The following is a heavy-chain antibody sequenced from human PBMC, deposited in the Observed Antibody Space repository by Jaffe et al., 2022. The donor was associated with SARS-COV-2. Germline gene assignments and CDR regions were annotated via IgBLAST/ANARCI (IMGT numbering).Heavy chain of an antibody. CDR2: ISSSSSTI. D-gene: IGHD5-18*01. J-gene: IGHJ4*02. CDR3: ARERGAGLWLMYFDY. V-gene: IGHV3-48*01. Sequence: EVQLVESGGGLVQPGGSLRLSCAASGFTFSSYSMNWVRQAPGKGLEWVSYISSSSSTIYYADSVKGRFTISRDNAKNSLYLQMNSLRAEDTAVYYCARERGAGLWLMYFDYWGQGTLVTVSS. CDR1: GFTFSSYS.